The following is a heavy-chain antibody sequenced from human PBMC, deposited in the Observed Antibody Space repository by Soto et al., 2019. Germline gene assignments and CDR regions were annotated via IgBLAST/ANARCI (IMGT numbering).Heavy chain of an antibody. D-gene: IGHD3-22*01. V-gene: IGHV3-74*01. J-gene: IGHJ4*02. CDR2: INSDGSST. CDR3: ARVSPYYDSSGYYGTFDY. Sequence: GGSLRLSCAASGFTFSSYWMHWVRQAPGKGLVWVSRINSDGSSTSYADSVKGRFTISRDNAKNTLYLQMNSLRAEDTAVYYCARVSPYYDSSGYYGTFDYWGQGTLVTVSS. CDR1: GFTFSSYW.